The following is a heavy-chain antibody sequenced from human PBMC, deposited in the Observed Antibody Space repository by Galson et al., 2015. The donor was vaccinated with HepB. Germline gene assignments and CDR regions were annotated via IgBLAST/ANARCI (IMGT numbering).Heavy chain of an antibody. D-gene: IGHD3-10*01. J-gene: IGHJ3*02. V-gene: IGHV1-69*13. CDR2: IIPIFGTA. CDR3: ARDQGGVQGVIMYDQAFDI. Sequence: SVKVSCKASGGTFSSYAISWVRQAPGQGLEWMGGIIPIFGTANYAQKFQGRVTITADESTSTAYMELSSLRSEDTAVYYCARDQGGVQGVIMYDQAFDIWGQGTMVTVSS. CDR1: GGTFSSYA.